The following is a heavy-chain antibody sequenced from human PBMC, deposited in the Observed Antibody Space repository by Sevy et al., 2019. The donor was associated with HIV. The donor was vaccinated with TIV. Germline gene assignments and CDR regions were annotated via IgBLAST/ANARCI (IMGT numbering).Heavy chain of an antibody. D-gene: IGHD6-13*01. CDR3: TRWKAAQSIFDY. V-gene: IGHV3-49*04. J-gene: IGHJ4*02. CDR1: GFTFGDYC. CDR2: LKSDVYGGTV. Sequence: GGSLRLSCTASGFTFGDYCMSWVPQAPGKGLEWVAFLKSDVYGGTVDHAASVRGRFVISRDASKPMAYLQINYLKTEDTGVYYCTRWKAAQSIFDYWGQGALVTVSS.